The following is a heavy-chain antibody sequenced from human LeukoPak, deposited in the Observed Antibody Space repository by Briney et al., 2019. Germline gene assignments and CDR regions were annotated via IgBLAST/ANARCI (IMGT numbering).Heavy chain of an antibody. CDR1: GFTFSTYN. V-gene: IGHV3-13*01. J-gene: IGHJ6*03. CDR3: ARDRGGGHMDV. CDR2: IDTTGDT. Sequence: GGSLRLSCAASGFTFSTYNMHWVRQATGKCLEWVSAIDTTGDTYYPGSVKGRFTISRENAKNSLYLQMNSLRAGDTAVYYCARDRGGGHMDVWGKGTTVTISS. D-gene: IGHD2-15*01.